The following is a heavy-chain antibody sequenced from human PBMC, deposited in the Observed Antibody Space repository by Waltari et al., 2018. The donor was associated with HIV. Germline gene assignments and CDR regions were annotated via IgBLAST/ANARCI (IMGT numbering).Heavy chain of an antibody. D-gene: IGHD2-21*01. J-gene: IGHJ3*01. Sequence: EQLLESGGDFIHPGGSLRLSCAAPGFGLSTYAMNWVREHPGKGLGWVSRISGDGSLTYYIDSVKDRFRVSRDNSENVVYLQMNSLRADDTAMYYCVKDPGVRLLFDLWGQGTLVTVSS. V-gene: IGHV3-23*01. CDR3: VKDPGVRLLFDL. CDR2: ISGDGSLT. CDR1: GFGLSTYA.